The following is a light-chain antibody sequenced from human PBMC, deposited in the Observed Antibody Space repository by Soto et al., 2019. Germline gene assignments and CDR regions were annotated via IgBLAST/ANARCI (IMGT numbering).Light chain of an antibody. CDR1: QSVSSK. CDR2: DTS. J-gene: IGKJ1*01. V-gene: IGKV3-15*01. Sequence: EVVMTQSPATLSVSPGERATLSCRASQSVSSKLAWYQQRPGQAPRLLIYDTSTRATGIPARFSGSGSGTDFTLTISSLQSEDFALYYCQQYNDWPPITFDQGTKVEI. CDR3: QQYNDWPPIT.